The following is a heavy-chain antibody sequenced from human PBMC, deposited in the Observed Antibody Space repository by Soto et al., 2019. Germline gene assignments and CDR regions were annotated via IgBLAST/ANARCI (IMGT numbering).Heavy chain of an antibody. Sequence: SETLSLTCTVSGGSISSYYWSWIRQPPGKGLEWIGYIYYSGSTNYNPSLKSRVTISVDTSKNQFSLKLSSVTAAGTVVYYCARFNWYFDLWGRGTLVTVSS. J-gene: IGHJ2*01. CDR3: ARFNWYFDL. V-gene: IGHV4-59*08. CDR1: GGSISSYY. CDR2: IYYSGST.